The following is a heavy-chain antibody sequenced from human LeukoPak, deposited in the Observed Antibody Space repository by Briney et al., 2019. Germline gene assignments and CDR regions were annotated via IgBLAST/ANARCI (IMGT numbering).Heavy chain of an antibody. D-gene: IGHD1-26*01. CDR1: GFTFSSYS. J-gene: IGHJ4*02. CDR2: ISSSSSYI. V-gene: IGHV3-21*04. CDR3: AKAHGGSYHSGID. Sequence: PGGSLRLSCAASGFTFSSYSMNWVRQAPGKGLEWVSSISSSSSYIYYADSVKGRFSISRDNFKNTLYLQLNSLRVEDTAVYYCAKAHGGSYHSGIDWGQGTLVIVSS.